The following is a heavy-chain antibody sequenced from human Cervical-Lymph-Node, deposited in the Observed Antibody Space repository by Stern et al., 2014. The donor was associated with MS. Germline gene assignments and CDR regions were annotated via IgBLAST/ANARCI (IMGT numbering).Heavy chain of an antibody. CDR2: IYYSGST. D-gene: IGHD6-13*01. CDR1: GGSISSYY. CDR3: ARGSSSWSDWFDP. Sequence: EQLEESGPGLVKPSETLSLTCTVSGGSISSYYWSWIRQPPGKGLEWIGYIYYSGSTNYNPSLKSRVTISVDTSKNQFSLKLSSVTAADTAVYYCARGSSSWSDWFDPWGQGTLVTVSS. V-gene: IGHV4-59*01. J-gene: IGHJ5*02.